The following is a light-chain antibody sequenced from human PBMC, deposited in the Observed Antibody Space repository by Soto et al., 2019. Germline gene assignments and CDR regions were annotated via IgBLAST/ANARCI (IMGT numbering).Light chain of an antibody. CDR2: EVS. CDR1: SSDVGGYNY. V-gene: IGLV2-14*01. Sequence: QSVLTQPASVSGSPGQSITLSCTGTSSDVGGYNYVSWYQQHPGKAPKLMIYEVSNRPSGVSNRFSGSKSGNTASLTISGLQAEDEADYYCSYYASSSTYVFATGTKVTV. J-gene: IGLJ1*01. CDR3: SYYASSSTYV.